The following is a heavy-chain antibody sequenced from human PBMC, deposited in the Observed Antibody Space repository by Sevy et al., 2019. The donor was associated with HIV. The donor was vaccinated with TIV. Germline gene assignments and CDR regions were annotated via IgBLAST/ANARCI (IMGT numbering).Heavy chain of an antibody. Sequence: GGSLRLSCTASGFTFGDYAMSWVRQAPGKGLEWVGFIRSKAYGGTTEHAASVKGRFTISRDDSKSIAYLQMNSLKTEDTAVYYCTREEVLRTRSYAFDIWGQGTMVTVSS. J-gene: IGHJ3*02. CDR2: IRSKAYGGTT. CDR3: TREEVLRTRSYAFDI. D-gene: IGHD3-3*01. V-gene: IGHV3-49*04. CDR1: GFTFGDYA.